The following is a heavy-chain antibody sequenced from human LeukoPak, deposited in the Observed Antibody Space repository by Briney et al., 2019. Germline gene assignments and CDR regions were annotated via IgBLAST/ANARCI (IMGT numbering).Heavy chain of an antibody. V-gene: IGHV3-30-3*01. Sequence: GRSLRLSCAASGFTFSSYAMHWVRQAPGKGLERVAVISYDGSSEYYADSVKGRFIISRDNSKNTLYLQMNSLRAEDTAVYYCARDPLTYGSGRYYQAFDYWGQGTLVTVSS. J-gene: IGHJ4*02. D-gene: IGHD3-10*01. CDR1: GFTFSSYA. CDR3: ARDPLTYGSGRYYQAFDY. CDR2: ISYDGSSE.